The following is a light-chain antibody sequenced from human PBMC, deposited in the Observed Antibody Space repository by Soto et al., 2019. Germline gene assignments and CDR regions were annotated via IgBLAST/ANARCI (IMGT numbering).Light chain of an antibody. Sequence: EIVLTQSPGTLSLSPGERATLSCRASQSVSSSYLAWYQQKPGQAPRLLVYGASSRATGIPDRFSGSGSGTDLTLTISRVEPEDFAVYYCQPYGSSPFTFGPGTRVDIK. CDR3: QPYGSSPFT. V-gene: IGKV3-20*01. J-gene: IGKJ3*01. CDR2: GAS. CDR1: QSVSSSY.